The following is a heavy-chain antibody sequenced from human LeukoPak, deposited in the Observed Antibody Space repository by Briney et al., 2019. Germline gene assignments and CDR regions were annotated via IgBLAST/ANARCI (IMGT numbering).Heavy chain of an antibody. CDR2: ISSSSSYI. CDR3: ASEPWGKRIAAAGPDDY. V-gene: IGHV3-21*01. J-gene: IGHJ4*02. CDR1: GFTFSSYS. Sequence: GGSLRLSCAASGFTFSSYSMNWVRQAPGKGLEWVSSISSSSSYIYYADSVKGRFTISRDNAKNSLYLKMTSLRPADTPVYYCASEPWGKRIAAAGPDDYWGQGTLVTVSS. D-gene: IGHD6-13*01.